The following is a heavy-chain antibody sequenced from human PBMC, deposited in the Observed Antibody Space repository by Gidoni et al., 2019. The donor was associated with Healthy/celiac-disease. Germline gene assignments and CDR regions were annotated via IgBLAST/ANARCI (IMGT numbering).Heavy chain of an antibody. CDR1: GFTFSSYG. J-gene: IGHJ5*02. CDR3: AKDPGWFDP. Sequence: QVQLVEAGGGVVKPGRSRRLSCAASGFTFSSYGMHWVRQAPGKGLEWVAVISYDGSNKFYADSVKGRFTISRDNSKNTLYLQMNSLRAEDTAVYYCAKDPGWFDPWGQGTLVTVSA. CDR2: ISYDGSNK. V-gene: IGHV3-30*18.